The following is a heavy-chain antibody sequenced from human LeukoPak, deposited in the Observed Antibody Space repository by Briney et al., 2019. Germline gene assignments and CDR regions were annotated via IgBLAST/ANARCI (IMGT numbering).Heavy chain of an antibody. CDR3: ARVPVAGTFPIGYMDV. CDR1: GFTVSSNY. V-gene: IGHV3-53*01. CDR2: IYSGGST. Sequence: GGSLRLSCAASGFTVSSNYMSWVRQAPGKGLGWGSVIYSGGSTYYADSVKGRFTLSRDNSKNTLYLQMNSLRAEDTAVYYCARVPVAGTFPIGYMDVWGKGTTVTVSS. D-gene: IGHD6-19*01. J-gene: IGHJ6*03.